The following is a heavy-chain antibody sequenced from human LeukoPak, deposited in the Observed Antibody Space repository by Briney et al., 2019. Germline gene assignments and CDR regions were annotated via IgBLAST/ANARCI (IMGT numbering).Heavy chain of an antibody. CDR1: GGSISSYY. V-gene: IGHV4-4*07. D-gene: IGHD1-14*01. CDR2: IYTSGST. Sequence: SETLSLTCTVSGGSISSYYWSWIRQPAGKGLECIGRIYTSGSTNYNPSLKSRVTLSVDTSKDQFSLKLSSVTAADTAVYYCARVQPEGEGFDYWGQGTLVTVSS. CDR3: ARVQPEGEGFDY. J-gene: IGHJ4*02.